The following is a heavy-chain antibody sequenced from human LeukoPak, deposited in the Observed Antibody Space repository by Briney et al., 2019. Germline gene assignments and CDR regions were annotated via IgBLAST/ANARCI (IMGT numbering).Heavy chain of an antibody. CDR3: AKRVGPGRAFDI. CDR1: GFTFSSYA. Sequence: PGGSLRLXCAASGFTFSSYAMSWVRQAPGKGLEWVSAISGSGGSTYYADSVKGRFTISRGNSKNTLYLQVNSLRAEDTAVYYCAKRVGPGRAFDIWGQGTMVTVSS. V-gene: IGHV3-23*01. J-gene: IGHJ3*02. CDR2: ISGSGGST. D-gene: IGHD3-10*01.